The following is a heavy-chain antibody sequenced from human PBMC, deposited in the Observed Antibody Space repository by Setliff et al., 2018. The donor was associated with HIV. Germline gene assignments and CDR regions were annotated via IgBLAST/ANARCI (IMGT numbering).Heavy chain of an antibody. Sequence: SETLSLTCTVSGGSISSGGYYWSWIRQHPGKGLEWIGYIYYSGSTYYNPSLKSRVTISVDTSKNQFSLKLSSVTAADTAVYYCARSKNAVAGAYYFDYWGQGTLVTVSS. CDR1: GGSISSGGYY. D-gene: IGHD6-19*01. V-gene: IGHV4-31*02. CDR2: IYYSGST. J-gene: IGHJ4*02. CDR3: ARSKNAVAGAYYFDY.